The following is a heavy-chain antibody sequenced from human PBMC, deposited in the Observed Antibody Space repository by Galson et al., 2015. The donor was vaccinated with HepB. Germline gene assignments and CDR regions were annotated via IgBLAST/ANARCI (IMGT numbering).Heavy chain of an antibody. Sequence: PALVKPTQTLTLTCTFSGFSLTTSGMCVSWIRQPPGKALEWLARIDWDDDEYYSTSLKTRLTISKDTSKNQVVLTMTNMDPVDTATYFCARTQSVYYDNSGYSYYFDYWGQGTLVTVSS. V-gene: IGHV2-70*11. J-gene: IGHJ4*02. CDR2: IDWDDDE. CDR3: ARTQSVYYDNSGYSYYFDY. CDR1: GFSLTTSGMC. D-gene: IGHD3-22*01.